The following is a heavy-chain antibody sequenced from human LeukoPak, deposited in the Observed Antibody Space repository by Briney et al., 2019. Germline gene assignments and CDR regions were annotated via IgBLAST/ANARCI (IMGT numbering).Heavy chain of an antibody. J-gene: IGHJ4*02. CDR2: ISAYNGNT. CDR1: GYTFTSYG. V-gene: IGHV1-18*01. Sequence: ASVKVSCKASGYTFTSYGISWVRQAPGQGLEWMGWISAYNGNTNYAQKLQGRVTMTTDTSTSTAYMELRSLRSDDTAVYYCARPDVETHFIAVAPLDYWGQGTLVTVSS. CDR3: ARPDVETHFIAVAPLDY. D-gene: IGHD6-19*01.